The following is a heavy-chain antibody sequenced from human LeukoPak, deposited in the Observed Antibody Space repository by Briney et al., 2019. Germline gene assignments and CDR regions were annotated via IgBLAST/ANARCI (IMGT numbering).Heavy chain of an antibody. CDR2: ISDTGNT. J-gene: IGHJ4*02. CDR3: ARHTIRGVVFDY. CDR1: GGSITIDY. D-gene: IGHD3-10*01. Sequence: PSETLSLTCTVSGGSITIDYWSWIRQPPGKGLEWIGYISDTGNTIYNTSLESRVSISVDTSKNQFSLKLSSVAAADTAVYYCARHTIRGVVFDYWGRGTRVTVSS. V-gene: IGHV4-59*08.